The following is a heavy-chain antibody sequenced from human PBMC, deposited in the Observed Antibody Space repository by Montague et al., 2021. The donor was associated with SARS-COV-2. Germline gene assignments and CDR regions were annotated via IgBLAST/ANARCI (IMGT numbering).Heavy chain of an antibody. CDR1: GGSISSGCYY. D-gene: IGHD3-22*01. CDR2: IYYSGST. V-gene: IGHV4-31*03. CDR3: ARAYITMIVVVSAFDI. J-gene: IGHJ3*02. Sequence: TLSLTCTVSGGSISSGCYYWSWIRQHPGKGLEWIGYIYYSGSTYYNPSLKSRITISVDTSKNQFSLKLSSVTAADTAVYDCARAYITMIVVVSAFDIWGQGTMVTVSS.